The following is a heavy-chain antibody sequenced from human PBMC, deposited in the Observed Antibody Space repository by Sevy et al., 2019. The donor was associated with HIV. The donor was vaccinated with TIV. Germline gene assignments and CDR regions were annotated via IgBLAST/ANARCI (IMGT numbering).Heavy chain of an antibody. CDR3: AKDRDWLGEHYFDS. Sequence: GGSLRLSCAASYFTFSAYAMSWVRQAPGKGLEWVSTISGSATGTSFADSVKGRFTISRDNSKNTLYLQMNSLSPEDTAVYYCAKDRDWLGEHYFDSWGQGTLVTVSS. J-gene: IGHJ4*02. D-gene: IGHD3-16*01. CDR1: YFTFSAYA. V-gene: IGHV3-23*01. CDR2: ISGSATGT.